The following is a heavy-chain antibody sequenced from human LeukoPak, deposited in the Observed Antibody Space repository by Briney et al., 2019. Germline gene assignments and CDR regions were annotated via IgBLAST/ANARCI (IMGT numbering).Heavy chain of an antibody. V-gene: IGHV4-30-4*08. CDR3: ARVAAAAGNPPFDY. CDR2: IYYSGST. CDR1: GGSVSSGDYY. D-gene: IGHD6-13*01. J-gene: IGHJ4*02. Sequence: SQTLSLTCTVSGGSVSSGDYYWSWIRQPPGKGLEWIGYIYYSGSTYYNPSLKSRVTISVDTSKNQFSLKLSSVTAANTAVYYCARVAAAAGNPPFDYWGQGTLVTVSS.